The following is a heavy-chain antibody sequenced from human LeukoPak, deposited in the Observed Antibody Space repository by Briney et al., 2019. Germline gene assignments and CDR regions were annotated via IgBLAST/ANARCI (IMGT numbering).Heavy chain of an antibody. J-gene: IGHJ4*02. CDR3: ASGPTGPLDY. V-gene: IGHV3-7*01. CDR2: IKRDGSEK. Sequence: PGGSLRLSCAASGFTFSNYWMSWVRQAPGKGLEWVANIKRDGSEKYYVDSVKGRLTISRDNAKNSLYLQMNSLRAEDTAVYYCASGPTGPLDYWGQGTLVTVSS. CDR1: GFTFSNYW.